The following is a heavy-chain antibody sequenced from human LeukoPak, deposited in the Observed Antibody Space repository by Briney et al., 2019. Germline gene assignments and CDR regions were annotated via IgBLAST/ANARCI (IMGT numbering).Heavy chain of an antibody. D-gene: IGHD6-19*01. V-gene: IGHV3-30*02. Sequence: PGGSLRLSCAASGFTFSSYGMHWVRQAPGKGLEWVAFIRYDGSNKYYTDSVKGRFTISRDNSKNTLYLQMNSLRTEDTAVYYCAKDRGQWLVLYDFDYWGQGTLVTVSS. J-gene: IGHJ4*02. CDR1: GFTFSSYG. CDR2: IRYDGSNK. CDR3: AKDRGQWLVLYDFDY.